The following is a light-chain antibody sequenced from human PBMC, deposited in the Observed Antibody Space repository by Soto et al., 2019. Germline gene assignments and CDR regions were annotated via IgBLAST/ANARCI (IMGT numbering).Light chain of an antibody. V-gene: IGLV8-61*01. CDR2: STN. J-gene: IGLJ3*02. Sequence: QAVVTQEPSFSVSPGRTVTLTCVLSSASVSTSYYPSWLQQTPGQAPRTLIHSTNTRSSGVPDRFSGSILGNKASLAITGAQADDESDYYCILYLGSGIWVFGGGTKLTFL. CDR3: ILYLGSGIWV. CDR1: SASVSTSYY.